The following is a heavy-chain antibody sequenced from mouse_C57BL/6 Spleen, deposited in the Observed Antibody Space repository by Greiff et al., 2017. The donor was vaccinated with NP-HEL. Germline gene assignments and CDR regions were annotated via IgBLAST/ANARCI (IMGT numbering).Heavy chain of an antibody. CDR3: AIPSPRAYGSSYDYAMDD. CDR1: GYTFTSYW. CDR2: IHPSDSDT. D-gene: IGHD1-1*01. Sequence: VQLQQPGAELVKPGASVKVSCKASGYTFTSYWMHWVKQRPGQGLEWIGRIHPSDSDTNYNQKFKGQATLTVDKSSSTAYMQLSSLTSEDSAVYYCAIPSPRAYGSSYDYAMDDWGQGTSGTVSS. J-gene: IGHJ4*01. V-gene: IGHV1-74*01.